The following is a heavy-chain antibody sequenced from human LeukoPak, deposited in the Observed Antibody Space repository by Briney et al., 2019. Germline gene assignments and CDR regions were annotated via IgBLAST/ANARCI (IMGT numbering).Heavy chain of an antibody. CDR1: GGSISSYY. Sequence: SETLSLTCTVSGGSISSYYWSWIRQPPGKGLEWIGYIYYSGITNYNPSLKSRVTMSVDTSKNQFSLRLNSVTAADTAVYYCARKPDSRNWFDPWGQGTLVIVSS. CDR2: IYYSGIT. D-gene: IGHD1-14*01. V-gene: IGHV4-59*12. J-gene: IGHJ5*02. CDR3: ARKPDSRNWFDP.